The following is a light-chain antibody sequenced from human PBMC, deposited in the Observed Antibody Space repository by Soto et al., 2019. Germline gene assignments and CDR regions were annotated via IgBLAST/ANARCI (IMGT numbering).Light chain of an antibody. CDR2: DVN. Sequence: QSALTQPASVSGSPGQSITISCNGTSSDVGGYNYVSWYQQHPGKAPKLMIYDVNNRPSGVSNRFSGSKSGNTASLTISGLQAEDEGDYYCSSYTSSITLVFGGGTKLTVL. CDR3: SSYTSSITLV. V-gene: IGLV2-14*01. CDR1: SSDVGGYNY. J-gene: IGLJ2*01.